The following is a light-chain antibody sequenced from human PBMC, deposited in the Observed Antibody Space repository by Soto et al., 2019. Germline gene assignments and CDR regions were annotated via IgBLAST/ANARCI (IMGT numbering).Light chain of an antibody. CDR1: QSVSTY. V-gene: IGKV3-11*01. CDR2: DAS. J-gene: IGKJ4*01. Sequence: EIVLTHSPATLSLSPWERATLSVRASQSVSTYLAWYQQKPGQVPRLLIYDASNRATGIPARFSGSGSGTDFTLTITSLEPEDFAVYYCQQRSIWPLNFGGGTKVDIK. CDR3: QQRSIWPLN.